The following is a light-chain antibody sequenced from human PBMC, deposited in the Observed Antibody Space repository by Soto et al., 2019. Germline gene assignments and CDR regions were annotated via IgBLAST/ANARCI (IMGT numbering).Light chain of an antibody. CDR2: ASS. CDR1: QSISSS. J-gene: IGKJ1*01. Sequence: DIQLTQSPSSLSASVGGRVTITCRASQSISSSLNWYQQKPGKAPKLLIYASSSLQYGVPSRFSGSGSGTDFTLTISSLQPEDFATYYCQQSYSTPRGTFGQGTKVEVK. V-gene: IGKV1-39*01. CDR3: QQSYSTPRGT.